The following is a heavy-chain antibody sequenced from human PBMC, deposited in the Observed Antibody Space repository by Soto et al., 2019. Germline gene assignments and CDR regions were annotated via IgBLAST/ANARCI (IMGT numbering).Heavy chain of an antibody. J-gene: IGHJ3*02. CDR2: INSDGSST. CDR1: GFTFSSYW. V-gene: IGHV3-74*01. Sequence: GGSLRLSCAASGFTFSSYWMHWVRQAPGKGLVWVSRINSDGSSTSYADSVKGRFTISRDNAKNTLYLQMNSLRAEDTAVYYCARGSGGLRWWPGTFDIWGQGTMVTVSS. D-gene: IGHD4-17*01. CDR3: ARGSGGLRWWPGTFDI.